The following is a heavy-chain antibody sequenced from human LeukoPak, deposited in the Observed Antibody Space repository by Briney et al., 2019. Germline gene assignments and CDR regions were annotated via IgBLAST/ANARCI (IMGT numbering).Heavy chain of an antibody. V-gene: IGHV3-20*04. Sequence: GGSLRLSCAASGFSFDDYGLTWVRQAPGKGLEWVSGINWNGDSTDYADSVKGRFTISRDNAKNSLYLQMNSLRAEDTALYYCTRDLRVVITGSFDSWGQGTLVTVSS. J-gene: IGHJ4*02. CDR3: TRDLRVVITGSFDS. D-gene: IGHD3-22*01. CDR1: GFSFDDYG. CDR2: INWNGDST.